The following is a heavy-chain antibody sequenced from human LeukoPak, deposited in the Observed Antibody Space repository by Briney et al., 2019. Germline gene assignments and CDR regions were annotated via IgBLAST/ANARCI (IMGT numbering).Heavy chain of an antibody. J-gene: IGHJ2*01. CDR1: GGSISSYY. Sequence: PSETLSLTCTVSGGSISSYYWSWIRQPPGKGLEWIGYIYYSGSTNYNPSLKSRVTISVDTSKNQFSLKLSSVTAADTAVYYCARENYYDSSPWYFDLWGRGTLVTVSS. CDR2: IYYSGST. V-gene: IGHV4-59*01. D-gene: IGHD3-22*01. CDR3: ARENYYDSSPWYFDL.